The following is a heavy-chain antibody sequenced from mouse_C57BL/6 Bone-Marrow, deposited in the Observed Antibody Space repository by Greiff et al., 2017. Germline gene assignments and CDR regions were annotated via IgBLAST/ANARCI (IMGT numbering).Heavy chain of an antibody. D-gene: IGHD2-2*01. CDR3: AKIYYGYLYAMDY. Sequence: VQLQQSGPGLVQPSQSLSITCTVSGFSLTSYGVHWVRQSPGKGLEWLGVIWRGGSTDYNAAFISRLSITKDNSKSQVFFKMNSLQADDTAIYYCAKIYYGYLYAMDYWGQGTSVTVSS. V-gene: IGHV2-5*01. CDR2: IWRGGST. CDR1: GFSLTSYG. J-gene: IGHJ4*01.